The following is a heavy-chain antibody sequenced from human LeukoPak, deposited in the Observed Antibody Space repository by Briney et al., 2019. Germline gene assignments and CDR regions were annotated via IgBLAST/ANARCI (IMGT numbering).Heavy chain of an antibody. Sequence: PGGSLRLSCAASGFTFSSYSMNWVRQAPGKGLEWVSSISRSGGSTHYVDSVKGRFTISRDNPKNRLYLQMNSLRAEDTAVYYCAKDRLWFGELHHFDYWGQGALVTVSS. CDR3: AKDRLWFGELHHFDY. V-gene: IGHV3-23*01. CDR2: ISRSGGST. CDR1: GFTFSSYS. D-gene: IGHD3-10*01. J-gene: IGHJ4*02.